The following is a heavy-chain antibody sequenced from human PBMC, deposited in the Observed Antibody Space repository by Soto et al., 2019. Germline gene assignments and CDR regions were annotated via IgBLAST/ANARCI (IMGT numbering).Heavy chain of an antibody. J-gene: IGHJ4*02. CDR2: ISGSGGST. Sequence: GGSLRLSCAASGFTFSSYAMSWVRQAPGKGLEWVSAISGSGGSTYYADSVKGRFTTSRDNSKNTLYLQMNSLRAEDTAVYYCAKFLIMITFGGVIVPGYFDYWGQGTLVTVSS. V-gene: IGHV3-23*01. D-gene: IGHD3-16*02. CDR1: GFTFSSYA. CDR3: AKFLIMITFGGVIVPGYFDY.